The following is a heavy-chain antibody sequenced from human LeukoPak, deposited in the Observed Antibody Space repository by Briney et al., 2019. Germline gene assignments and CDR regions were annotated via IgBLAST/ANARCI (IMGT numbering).Heavy chain of an antibody. V-gene: IGHV4-59*01. J-gene: IGHJ6*03. D-gene: IGHD2-21*01. CDR1: GGSISSYY. CDR2: IYYSGST. Sequence: QLQLQESGPGLVKPSETLSLTCTVSGGSISSYYWSWIRQPPGKGLEWIGYIYYSGSTNYNPSLKSRVTISVDTSKNQFSLKLSSVTAADTAVYYCAREFPFFYYMDVWGKGTTVTVSS. CDR3: AREFPFFYYMDV.